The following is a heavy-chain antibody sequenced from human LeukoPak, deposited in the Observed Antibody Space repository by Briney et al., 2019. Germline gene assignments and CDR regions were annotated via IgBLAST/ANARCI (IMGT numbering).Heavy chain of an antibody. CDR2: IKQDGSEK. D-gene: IGHD3-10*01. V-gene: IGHV3-7*01. J-gene: IGHJ4*02. CDR1: GFTFSSYW. Sequence: GGSLRLSCTASGFTFSSYWMSWVRQAPGKGLEWGANIKQDGSEKYYVDSVKGRFTISRDNAKNSLYLQMNSLRAEDTAVYYCARCMVRGVMDMDEFDYWGQGTLVTVSS. CDR3: ARCMVRGVMDMDEFDY.